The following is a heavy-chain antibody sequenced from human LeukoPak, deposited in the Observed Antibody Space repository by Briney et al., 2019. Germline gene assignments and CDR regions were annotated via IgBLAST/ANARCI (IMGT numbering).Heavy chain of an antibody. CDR2: ISAYNGNT. J-gene: IGHJ5*02. V-gene: IGHV1-18*04. CDR1: GYTFTSYG. Sequence: ASVKVSCKASGYTFTSYGISWVRQAPGQGLEWMGWISAYNGNTNYAQKLQGRVTMTTDTSPSTAYMELRRLRSDDTAVYYCARDGSAAGTDNWFDPWGQGTLVTVSS. D-gene: IGHD6-13*01. CDR3: ARDGSAAGTDNWFDP.